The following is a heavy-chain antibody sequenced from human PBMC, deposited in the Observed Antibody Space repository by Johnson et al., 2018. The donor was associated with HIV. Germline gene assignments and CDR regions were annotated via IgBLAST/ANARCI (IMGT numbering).Heavy chain of an antibody. CDR2: ISYDGSNK. J-gene: IGHJ3*02. CDR3: ASEYSYGSHDAFDI. D-gene: IGHD5-18*01. Sequence: VQVVESGGGVVQPGRSLRLSCAASGFTFSSYAIHWVRQAPGKGLEWVAVISYDGSNKYYADSVKGRFTISRDNSKNTLYLQMNSLRAEDTAVYYCASEYSYGSHDAFDIWGQGTMVTVSS. V-gene: IGHV3-30*04. CDR1: GFTFSSYA.